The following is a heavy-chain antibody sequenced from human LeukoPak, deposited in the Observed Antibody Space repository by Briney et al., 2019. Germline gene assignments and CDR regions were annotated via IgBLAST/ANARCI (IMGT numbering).Heavy chain of an antibody. V-gene: IGHV4-61*02. CDR1: VGPISVGGYY. CDR3: ARGPLWYYFDY. CDR2: IYTSGST. J-gene: IGHJ4*02. Sequence: PSETLSLTCTASVGPISVGGYYGSWIRRPPGKGLEGIGRIYTSGSTNYNPSLKSRVTISVDTSKNQFSLKLSSVTAADTAVYYCARGPLWYYFDYWGQGTLVTVSS. D-gene: IGHD2-8*02.